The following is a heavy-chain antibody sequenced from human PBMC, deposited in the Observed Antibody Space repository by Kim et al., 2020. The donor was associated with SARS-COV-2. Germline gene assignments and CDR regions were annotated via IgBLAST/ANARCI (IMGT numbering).Heavy chain of an antibody. J-gene: IGHJ4*02. Sequence: SYNPSLKRRVIMSVDTSKNQFSLRLSSVTAADTAVYYCARARSTLVSDYWGQGTLVTVS. CDR3: ARARSTLVSDY. V-gene: IGHV4-4*07.